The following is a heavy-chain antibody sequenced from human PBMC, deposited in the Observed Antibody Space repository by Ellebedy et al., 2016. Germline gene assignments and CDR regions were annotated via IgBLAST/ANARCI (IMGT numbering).Heavy chain of an antibody. CDR3: AKDSPGYAGILDQ. CDR1: EFTFSDYA. J-gene: IGHJ5*02. CDR2: ISRNGDTT. D-gene: IGHD2-2*01. V-gene: IGHV3-23*01. Sequence: GGSLRLXCAASEFTFSDYAMGWVRQAPGKGLEWVSSISRNGDTTYYADSVKGRFTISRHNSKNTLSLQMNSLRVGDTGLYYCAKDSPGYAGILDQWGQGTLVTVSS.